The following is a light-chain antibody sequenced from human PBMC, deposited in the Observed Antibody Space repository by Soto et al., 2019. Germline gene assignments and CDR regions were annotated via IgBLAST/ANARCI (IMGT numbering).Light chain of an antibody. CDR1: QSISSW. V-gene: IGKV1-5*03. Sequence: DIQMTQSPSTLSASVGDRVTITCRASQSISSWLAWYQQKQGKAPKLLIYKASSLESGVPSRFSGSGSGTEFTLTISSLQPDDFSTYYCHHYNSWGTFGQGTKVEIK. J-gene: IGKJ1*01. CDR3: HHYNSWGT. CDR2: KAS.